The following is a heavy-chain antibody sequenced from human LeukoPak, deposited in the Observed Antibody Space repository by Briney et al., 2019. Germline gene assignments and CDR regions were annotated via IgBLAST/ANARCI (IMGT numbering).Heavy chain of an antibody. CDR1: GYTFTSYD. CDR3: ARGGNYYDSSGYYLTGYYYYYMDV. Sequence: GASVKVSCKASGYTFTSYDINWVRQATGQGLEWMGWMNPNSGNTGYAQKFQGRVTITRNTSISTAYMELSSLRSEDTAVYYCARGGNYYDSSGYYLTGYYYYYMDVWGRGTTVTVSS. V-gene: IGHV1-8*03. J-gene: IGHJ6*03. CDR2: MNPNSGNT. D-gene: IGHD3-22*01.